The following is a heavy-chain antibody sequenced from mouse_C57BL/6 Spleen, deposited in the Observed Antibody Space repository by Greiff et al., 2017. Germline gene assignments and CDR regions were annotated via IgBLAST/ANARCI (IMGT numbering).Heavy chain of an antibody. CDR2: IDPSDSYT. CDR3: ARSRDGYYRAMDY. V-gene: IGHV1-69*01. CDR1: GYTFTSYW. J-gene: IGHJ4*01. Sequence: QVQLQQPGAELVMPGASVKLSCKASGYTFTSYWMHWVKQRPGQGLEWIGEIDPSDSYTNYNQKFKGKSTLTVDKSSSTAYMQLSSLTSEDSAVYYCARSRDGYYRAMDYWCQGTSGTVSS. D-gene: IGHD2-3*01.